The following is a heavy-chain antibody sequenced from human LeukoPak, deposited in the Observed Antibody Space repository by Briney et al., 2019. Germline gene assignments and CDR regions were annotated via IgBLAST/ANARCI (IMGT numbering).Heavy chain of an antibody. J-gene: IGHJ4*02. CDR1: GFTVSSNY. CDR2: IYSGGST. CDR3: ARDEYSGSYRFDY. V-gene: IGHV3-66*01. D-gene: IGHD1-26*01. Sequence: QSGGSLRLSCAASGFTVSSNYMSWVRQAPGKGLEWVSVIYSGGSTYYADSVKGRFTISRDNSKNTLYLQMNSLRAEDTAVYYCARDEYSGSYRFDYWGQGTLVTVSS.